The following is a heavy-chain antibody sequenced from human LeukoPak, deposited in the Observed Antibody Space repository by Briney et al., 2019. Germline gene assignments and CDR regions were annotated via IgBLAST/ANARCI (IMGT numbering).Heavy chain of an antibody. D-gene: IGHD3-22*01. CDR1: GGSFSGYY. Sequence: PSETLSLTCAVYGGSFSGYYWSWIRQPPGKGLEWIGEINHSGSTNYNPSLKSRVTISVDTSKNQFSLKLSSVTAADTAVYYCAGGPMIVVVITIRNWFDPWGQGTLVTVSS. CDR2: INHSGST. J-gene: IGHJ5*02. V-gene: IGHV4-34*01. CDR3: AGGPMIVVVITIRNWFDP.